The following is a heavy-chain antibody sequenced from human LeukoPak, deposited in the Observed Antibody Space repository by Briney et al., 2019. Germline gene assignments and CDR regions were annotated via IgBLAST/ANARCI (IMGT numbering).Heavy chain of an antibody. Sequence: GGSLRLSCTVSGFTVSSNYMSWVRQAPGKGLEWVSVIYSGGSTYYADSVKGRFTISRDNSKNTLYLQMNSLRAEDTALYYCAKYRPDSYGYRDYWGQGTLITVSS. CDR3: AKYRPDSYGYRDY. V-gene: IGHV3-53*01. D-gene: IGHD5-18*01. CDR1: GFTVSSNY. J-gene: IGHJ4*02. CDR2: IYSGGST.